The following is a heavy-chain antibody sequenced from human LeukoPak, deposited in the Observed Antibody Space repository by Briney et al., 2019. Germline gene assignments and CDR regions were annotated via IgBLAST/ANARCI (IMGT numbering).Heavy chain of an antibody. D-gene: IGHD4-17*01. J-gene: IGHJ3*02. CDR2: IYYSGSI. V-gene: IGHV4-61*01. CDR1: GGSVSSGSYY. CDR3: ARASNDYGDYGMAFDI. Sequence: PSETLSLTCTVSGGSVSSGSYYWSWIRQPPGKGLEWIGYIYYSGSINYNPSLKSRVTISVDTSKNQSSLKLSSVTAADTAVYYCARASNDYGDYGMAFDIWGQGTMVTVSS.